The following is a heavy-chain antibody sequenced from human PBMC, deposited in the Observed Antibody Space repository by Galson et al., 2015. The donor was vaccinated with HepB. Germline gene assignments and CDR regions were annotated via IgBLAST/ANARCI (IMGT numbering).Heavy chain of an antibody. CDR1: GYTFTSYY. CDR3: ARPGGVVTHPTYFDY. J-gene: IGHJ4*02. CDR2: INPSGGST. D-gene: IGHD4-23*01. Sequence: SVKVSCKASGYTFTSYYMHWVRQAPGQGLEWMGIINPSGGSTSYAQKFQGRVTMTRDTSTSTVYMELSSLRASDTAMYYCARPGGVVTHPTYFDYWGQGTLVSVSS. V-gene: IGHV1-46*01.